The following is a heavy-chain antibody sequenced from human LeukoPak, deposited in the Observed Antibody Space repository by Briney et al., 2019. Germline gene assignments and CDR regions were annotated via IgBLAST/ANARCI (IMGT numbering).Heavy chain of an antibody. V-gene: IGHV3-30*18. CDR2: ISYDGSNK. Sequence: PGRSLRLSCAASGFTFSSYAMHWVRQAPGKGLEWVAVISYDGSNKYYADSVKGRFTISRDNSKNTLYLQMNSLRAEDTAVYYCAKDVAVAGPYYFDYWGRGTLVTVSS. J-gene: IGHJ4*02. CDR3: AKDVAVAGPYYFDY. D-gene: IGHD6-19*01. CDR1: GFTFSSYA.